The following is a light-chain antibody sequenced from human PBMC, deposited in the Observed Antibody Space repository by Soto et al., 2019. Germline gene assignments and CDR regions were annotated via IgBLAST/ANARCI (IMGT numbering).Light chain of an antibody. V-gene: IGLV1-40*01. CDR3: QSYDSSLNGLL. Sequence: QSVLTQPPSVSGAPGQRVTISCTGSSSNIGAGYDVHWYQQLPGTAPKLLIYGNSNRPSGVPDRFSGSKSGTSASLAITGLQAEDEADYYCQSYDSSLNGLLFCGGTKLTVL. J-gene: IGLJ2*01. CDR1: SSNIGAGYD. CDR2: GNS.